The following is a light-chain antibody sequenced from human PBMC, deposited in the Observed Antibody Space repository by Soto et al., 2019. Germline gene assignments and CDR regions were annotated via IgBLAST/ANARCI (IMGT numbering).Light chain of an antibody. CDR1: QSVGNNY. CDR3: HQHATSPLT. J-gene: IGKJ3*01. V-gene: IGKV3-20*01. CDR2: NAS. Sequence: EIVLTQSPSTLFLSPGERATLSCRASQSVGNNYLSWYQQKPGQAPRLLIYNASNRAAGIPDRFSGSGSGTDFSLNISRLEPEDVAVYFCHQHATSPLTFGPGTKV.